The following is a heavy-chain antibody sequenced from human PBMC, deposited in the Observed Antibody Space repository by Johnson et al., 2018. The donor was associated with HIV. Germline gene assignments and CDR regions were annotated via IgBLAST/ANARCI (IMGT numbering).Heavy chain of an antibody. V-gene: IGHV3-30*14. D-gene: IGHD3-16*01. Sequence: QVQLVESGGGVVQPGRSLRLSCAASGFTFSSYAMHWVRQAPGKGLEWVAVISYDGSNKYYADSVKGRFTISRDNSKNTLYLQMNSLRAEDTAVYYCARTLWVGKESAFDIWGQGTMVTVSS. CDR2: ISYDGSNK. CDR1: GFTFSSYA. J-gene: IGHJ3*02. CDR3: ARTLWVGKESAFDI.